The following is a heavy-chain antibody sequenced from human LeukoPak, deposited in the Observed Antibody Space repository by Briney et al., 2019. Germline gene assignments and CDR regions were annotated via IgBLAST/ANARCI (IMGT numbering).Heavy chain of an antibody. Sequence: GGSLRLSCAASGFTFSNYGMHWVRQAPGKGLEWVAAIWYDGSNKYYGDSVKGRFTISRDNSKNTLYLQMNSLTAEDTAAYYCARAGCGDPHFDFWGQGTLVTVSS. V-gene: IGHV3-33*08. CDR3: ARAGCGDPHFDF. D-gene: IGHD4-17*01. CDR1: GFTFSNYG. CDR2: IWYDGSNK. J-gene: IGHJ4*02.